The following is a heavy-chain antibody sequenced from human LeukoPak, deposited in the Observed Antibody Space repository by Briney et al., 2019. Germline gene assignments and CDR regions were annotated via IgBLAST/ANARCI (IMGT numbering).Heavy chain of an antibody. CDR3: AKDRDSSGYSDY. Sequence: PGRSLRLSCAASGFTFSRYAMHWVRQAPGKGLEWVAVMSYDGSKKYYVGSVKGRFTISREDSKNTLYLQMNSLRAEDTAVYYCAKDRDSSGYSDYWGQGTLVTVSS. CDR1: GFTFSRYA. J-gene: IGHJ4*02. CDR2: MSYDGSKK. V-gene: IGHV3-30-3*02. D-gene: IGHD3-22*01.